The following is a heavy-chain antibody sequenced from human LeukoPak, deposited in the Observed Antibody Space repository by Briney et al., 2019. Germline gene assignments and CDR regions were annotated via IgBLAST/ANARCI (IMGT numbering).Heavy chain of an antibody. CDR3: AKRSSSWYVIDY. CDR2: ISGIGGST. Sequence: GGSLRLSCAASGFTFSSYAMSWVRQAPGKGLEWVSAISGIGGSTYYADSVKGRFTISRDNSKNTLYLQMNSLRAENTAVYYCAKRSSSWYVIDYWGQGTLVTVSS. J-gene: IGHJ4*02. D-gene: IGHD6-13*01. CDR1: GFTFSSYA. V-gene: IGHV3-23*01.